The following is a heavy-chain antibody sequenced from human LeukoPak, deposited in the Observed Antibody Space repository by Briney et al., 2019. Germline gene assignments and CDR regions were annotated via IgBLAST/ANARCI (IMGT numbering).Heavy chain of an antibody. D-gene: IGHD3-22*01. CDR3: ARGKELVTMIVVVISGFDY. CDR2: INPSGGST. V-gene: IGHV1-46*01. CDR1: GYTFISYY. Sequence: ASAKVSCKASGYTFISYYMQWVRQAPGHGLEWLGIINPSGGSTSYAQKFQGRVTMTRDTSTSTVYMELSSLRSEDTAVYYCARGKELVTMIVVVISGFDYWGQGTLVTVSS. J-gene: IGHJ4*02.